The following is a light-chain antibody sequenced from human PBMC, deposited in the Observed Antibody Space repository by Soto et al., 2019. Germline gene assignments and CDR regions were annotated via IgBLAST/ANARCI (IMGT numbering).Light chain of an antibody. CDR2: ADN. Sequence: FMLTQTHSVSESPGKTVILSCTRSNGDIACHFVQWYQLRPGRAPTTLIDADNQRPRGVPDRFSGSIDSSSNSDTLTISGLKTEDEADYYCQSYHDSAWVFGGGTQLTVL. CDR1: NGDIACHF. J-gene: IGLJ2*01. V-gene: IGLV6-57*03. CDR3: QSYHDSAWV.